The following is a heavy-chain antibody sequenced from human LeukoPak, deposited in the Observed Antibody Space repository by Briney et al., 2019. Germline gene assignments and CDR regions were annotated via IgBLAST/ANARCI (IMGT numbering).Heavy chain of an antibody. J-gene: IGHJ3*02. V-gene: IGHV1-46*03. CDR1: GYTFTSYY. CDR2: INPSGGSP. CDR3: AREYCSSTSCYDAFDI. Sequence: ASVKVSCKASGYTFTSYYMHWVRQAPGQGLEWMGIINPSGGSPSYAQKFQGRVTMTRDTSTSTVYMELSSLRSEDTAVYYCAREYCSSTSCYDAFDIXGQGTMVTVSS. D-gene: IGHD2-2*01.